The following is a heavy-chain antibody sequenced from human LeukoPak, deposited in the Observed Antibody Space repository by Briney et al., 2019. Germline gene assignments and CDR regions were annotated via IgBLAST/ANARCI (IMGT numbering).Heavy chain of an antibody. CDR2: ISSSSRSI. CDR3: ARVEDSGSH. V-gene: IGHV3-48*04. D-gene: IGHD1-26*01. CDR1: GFTFSTFS. Sequence: PGGSLRLSCAASGFTFSTFSMNWVRQAPGKGLEWVSYISSSSRSILYADSVKGRFTISRDNAKNSPYLQMDSLRAEDTALYYCARVEDSGSHWGQGTLVTVSS. J-gene: IGHJ4*02.